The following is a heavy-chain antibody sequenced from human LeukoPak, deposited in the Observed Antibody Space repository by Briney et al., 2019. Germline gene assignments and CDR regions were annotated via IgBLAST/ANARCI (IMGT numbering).Heavy chain of an antibody. CDR2: INPNSGGT. D-gene: IGHD3-10*01. V-gene: IGHV1-2*02. CDR1: GYTFTGYY. J-gene: IGHJ6*03. CDR3: ARVKAMVRGPKGRYYYYMDV. Sequence: ASVKVSCKASGYTFTGYYMHWVRQAPGQGLEWMGWINPNSGGTNYAQKFQGRVTMTRNTSISTAYMELSSLRSEDTAVYYCARVKAMVRGPKGRYYYYMDVWGKGTTVTISS.